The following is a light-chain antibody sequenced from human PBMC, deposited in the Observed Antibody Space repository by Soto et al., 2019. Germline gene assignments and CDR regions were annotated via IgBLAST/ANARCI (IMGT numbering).Light chain of an antibody. Sequence: DIQMTQSPSSLSASVGDRVTITCQASQDIKKYLNWYQQRPGKAPKLLIYDASNLETGVPSRFSGSGSGTDFTFTISSLQAEDIATYYCQQYDNFPYTFGQGTKLDIK. CDR3: QQYDNFPYT. V-gene: IGKV1-33*01. CDR1: QDIKKY. CDR2: DAS. J-gene: IGKJ2*01.